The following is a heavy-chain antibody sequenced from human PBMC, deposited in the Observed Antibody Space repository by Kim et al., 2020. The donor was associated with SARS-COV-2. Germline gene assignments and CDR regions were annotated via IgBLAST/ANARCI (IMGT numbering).Heavy chain of an antibody. J-gene: IGHJ4*02. CDR1: GFTFSSYA. CDR3: AKMGIRGGYFDY. CDR2: IYSGGSST. V-gene: IGHV3-23*03. Sequence: GGSLRLSCAASGFTFSSYAMSWVRQAPGKGLEWVSVIYSGGSSTYYADSVKGRFTISRDNSKNTLYLQMNSLRAEDTAVYYCAKMGIRGGYFDYWGQGTLVTVSS. D-gene: IGHD3-10*01.